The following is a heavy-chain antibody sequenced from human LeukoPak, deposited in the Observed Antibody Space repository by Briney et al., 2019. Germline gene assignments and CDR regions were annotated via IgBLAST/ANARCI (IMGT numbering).Heavy chain of an antibody. CDR3: ARHRKSARNYLYYYMDV. Sequence: SETLSLTCTVSGGSITTFFWSWIRQPAGKGLEWIGRIYTSGTTNYNPSLKSRVIISVDTSKNQFSLNLTSVTAADTALYYCARHRKSARNYLYYYMDVWGKGTTVTVSS. J-gene: IGHJ6*03. V-gene: IGHV4-4*07. CDR2: IYTSGTT. CDR1: GGSITTFF. D-gene: IGHD6-6*01.